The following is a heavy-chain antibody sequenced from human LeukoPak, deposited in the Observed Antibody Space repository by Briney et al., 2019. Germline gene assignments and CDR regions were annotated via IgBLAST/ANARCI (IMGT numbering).Heavy chain of an antibody. CDR3: ARDKGSGTYQMAN. D-gene: IGHD3-10*01. J-gene: IGHJ4*02. CDR2: IIPIFGTA. Sequence: SVNVSCKASGGTFSSYAISWVRQAPGQGLEWMGGIIPIFGTANYAQKFQGRVTMTRDTSTNTVYMELSSLRSEDTAVYYCARDKGSGTYQMANWGQGTLVTVSS. V-gene: IGHV1-69*05. CDR1: GGTFSSYA.